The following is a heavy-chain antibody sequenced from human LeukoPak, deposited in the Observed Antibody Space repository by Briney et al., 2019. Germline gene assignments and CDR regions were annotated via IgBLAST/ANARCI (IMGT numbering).Heavy chain of an antibody. V-gene: IGHV4-61*02. CDR3: ARDIVVPAAIGGYYYYMDV. CDR1: GGSISSGSYY. J-gene: IGHJ6*03. Sequence: SETLSLTCTVSGGSISSGSYYWSWIRQPAGKGLEWIGRIYTSGSTNYNPSLKSRVTISVDTSKNQFSLKLSSVTAADTAVYYCARDIVVPAAIGGYYYYMDVWGKGTTVTVSS. D-gene: IGHD2-2*01. CDR2: IYTSGST.